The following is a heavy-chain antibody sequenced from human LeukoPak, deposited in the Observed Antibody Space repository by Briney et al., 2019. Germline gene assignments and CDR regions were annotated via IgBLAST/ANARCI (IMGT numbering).Heavy chain of an antibody. D-gene: IGHD6-13*01. Sequence: GGSLRLSCAASGFTFSSYWMSWVRQAPGKGLEWVANNKQDGSERYYVDSVKGRFTISRDNAKNSLYLQMDSLRAEDTAVYYCARAAHSSSAFWGQGTLVTVSS. CDR1: GFTFSSYW. CDR3: ARAAHSSSAF. J-gene: IGHJ4*02. V-gene: IGHV3-7*01. CDR2: NKQDGSER.